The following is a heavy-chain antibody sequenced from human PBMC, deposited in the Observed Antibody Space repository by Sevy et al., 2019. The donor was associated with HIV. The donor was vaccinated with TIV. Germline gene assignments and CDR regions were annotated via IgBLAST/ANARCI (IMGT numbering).Heavy chain of an antibody. D-gene: IGHD2-2*03. CDR1: GFTFSSYA. Sequence: GGSLRLSCAASGFTFSSYAMSWVRQAPGKGLEWVSSISVNVDNTYYADSVKGRFIISRDNSKNTLYLQMNSLRAEDTAVYFCAKPPWIDQRAFEYWGQGTLVTVSS. J-gene: IGHJ4*02. CDR3: AKPPWIDQRAFEY. CDR2: ISVNVDNT. V-gene: IGHV3-23*01.